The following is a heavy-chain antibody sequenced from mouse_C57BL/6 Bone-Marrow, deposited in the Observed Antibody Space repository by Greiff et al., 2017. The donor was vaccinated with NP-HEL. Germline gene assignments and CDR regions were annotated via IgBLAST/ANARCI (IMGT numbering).Heavy chain of an antibody. CDR2: ISYDGSN. V-gene: IGHV3-6*01. J-gene: IGHJ3*01. Sequence: VQLKESGPGLVKPSQSLSLTCSVTGYSITSGYYWNWIRQFPGNKLEWMGYISYDGSNNYNPSLKNRISITRDTSKNQFFLKLNSVTTEDTATYYCARPYYYGSSPFAYWGQGTLVTVSA. CDR1: GYSITSGYY. D-gene: IGHD1-1*01. CDR3: ARPYYYGSSPFAY.